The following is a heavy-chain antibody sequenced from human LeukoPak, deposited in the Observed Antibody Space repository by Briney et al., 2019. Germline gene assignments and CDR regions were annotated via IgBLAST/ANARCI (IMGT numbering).Heavy chain of an antibody. Sequence: GGSLRLSCAASGFTFSSYAMSWVRQAPGKGLEWVSATGSGGVTTYYADSVKGRFTISRDNPKNTLYLQMNSLRADDTAVYYCAKDGQYSTSWSPFDYWGQGTLVTVSS. J-gene: IGHJ4*02. CDR1: GFTFSSYA. V-gene: IGHV3-23*01. CDR3: AKDGQYSTSWSPFDY. CDR2: TGSGGVTT. D-gene: IGHD2-2*01.